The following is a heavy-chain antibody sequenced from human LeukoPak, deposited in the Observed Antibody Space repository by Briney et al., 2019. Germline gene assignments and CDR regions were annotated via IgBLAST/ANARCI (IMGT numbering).Heavy chain of an antibody. J-gene: IGHJ4*02. CDR2: IYHSGST. CDR1: GGSISSNNW. Sequence: SETLSLTCAVSGGSISSNNWWSWVRPPPGKGLEWIGEIYHSGSTNYNPSLKSRVTISVDKSKNQFSLKMSSVTAADTAVYYCARGLYSSSWYADYWGQGTLVTVSS. CDR3: ARGLYSSSWYADY. V-gene: IGHV4-4*02. D-gene: IGHD6-13*01.